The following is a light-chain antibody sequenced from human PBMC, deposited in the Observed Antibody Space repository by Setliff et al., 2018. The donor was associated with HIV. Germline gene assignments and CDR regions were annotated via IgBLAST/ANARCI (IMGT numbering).Light chain of an antibody. Sequence: QSVLTQPPSASGTPGQRVTISCSGSSSNIGRNTVNWYQQLPGTAPKLLIYRNNQRPTGVPDRFSGSKSGTSASLAISGLLSEDEADYYCAAWDDGLNGSYVFGIGTKVTVL. CDR2: RNN. J-gene: IGLJ1*01. V-gene: IGLV1-44*01. CDR3: AAWDDGLNGSYV. CDR1: SSNIGRNT.